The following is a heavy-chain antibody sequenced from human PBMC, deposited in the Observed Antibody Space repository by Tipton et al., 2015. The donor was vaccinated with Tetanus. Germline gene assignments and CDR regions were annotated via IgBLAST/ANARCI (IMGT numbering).Heavy chain of an antibody. D-gene: IGHD2-15*01. CDR1: GGSVSSGSYY. CDR2: IYYSGST. V-gene: IGHV4-61*01. CDR3: ARFTLVCSGGSCYPGYFAY. Sequence: TLSLTCTVSGGSVSSGSYYWSWIRQPPGKGLEWIGYIYYSGSTNYNPSLKSRVTISVDTSKNQFSLKLSSVTAADTAVYYCARFTLVCSGGSCYPGYFAYWGQGPLVPVSS. J-gene: IGHJ4*02.